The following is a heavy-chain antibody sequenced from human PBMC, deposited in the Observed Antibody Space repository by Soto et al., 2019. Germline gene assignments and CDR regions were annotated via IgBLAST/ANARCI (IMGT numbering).Heavy chain of an antibody. V-gene: IGHV2-5*02. CDR1: GFSLSTSGVG. J-gene: IGHJ4*02. CDR2: IYWDDDK. D-gene: IGHD5-12*01. CDR3: AHVYGGYDNFDY. Sequence: QITLKESGPTLVKPTQTLTLTCTFSGFSLSTSGVGVCWIRQPPGKALEWLALIYWDDDKRYSPSLKSRLTITKDTSKNQVVLTMTNMDPVDTATYYCAHVYGGYDNFDYWGQGTLVTGSS.